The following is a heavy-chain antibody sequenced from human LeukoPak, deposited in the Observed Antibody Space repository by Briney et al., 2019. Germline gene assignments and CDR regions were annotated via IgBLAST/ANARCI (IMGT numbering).Heavy chain of an antibody. V-gene: IGHV1-69*05. CDR1: GGTYISYA. Sequence: SVKVCCKAAGGTYISYAISWVRQAPGQGLEWMGGMIPIFVTANYAQKFQGRVTITTDESTSTAYMELSSLRAEDTGMYYCARGGPATRGGYFMDVWGKGTTVTASS. CDR2: MIPIFVTA. J-gene: IGHJ6*03. D-gene: IGHD2-2*01. CDR3: ARGGPATRGGYFMDV.